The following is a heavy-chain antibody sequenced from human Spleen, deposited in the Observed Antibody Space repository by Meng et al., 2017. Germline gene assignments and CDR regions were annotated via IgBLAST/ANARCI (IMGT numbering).Heavy chain of an antibody. J-gene: IGHJ5*02. CDR1: GGSISSGTYS. CDR3: ASYVSGTYRFDP. D-gene: IGHD3-10*01. CDR2: IYHSGST. V-gene: IGHV4-30-2*01. Sequence: QLQLHESGSGLVKPSQTLSLTCAVSGGSISSGTYSWSWTRQPPGKGLEWIGYIYHSGSTFYNPSLKSRVTMSVDRSKTQSSLNLSSVTAADTAVYYCASYVSGTYRFDPWGQGTLVTVSS.